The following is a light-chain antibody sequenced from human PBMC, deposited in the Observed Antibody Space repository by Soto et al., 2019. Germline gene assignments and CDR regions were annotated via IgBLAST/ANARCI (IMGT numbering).Light chain of an antibody. V-gene: IGLV2-23*01. J-gene: IGLJ1*01. Sequence: QSALTQPTSVSGSPGQSITISCTGTSSDVGSYNLVSWYQQHPGKAPKVMIYEGSKRPSGVPNRFSGSKSGNTASLTISGLQAEDEADYYCCSYAGSSTYVFGAGTKVTVL. CDR2: EGS. CDR1: SSDVGSYNL. CDR3: CSYAGSSTYV.